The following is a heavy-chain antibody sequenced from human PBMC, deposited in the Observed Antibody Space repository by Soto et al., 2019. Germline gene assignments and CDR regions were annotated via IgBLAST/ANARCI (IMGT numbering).Heavy chain of an antibody. D-gene: IGHD3-22*01. J-gene: IGHJ4*02. V-gene: IGHV3-23*01. CDR3: AKSRYSDSSGDFYDY. CDR2: IGGSGRTT. CDR1: AFTFNNYA. Sequence: GGSLRLSCAASAFTFNNYAMSWVRQAPGKGLEWVSGIGGSGRTTYYADSVKGRFTISRDNSNNTLFLQMNSLRAEDTAVYYCAKSRYSDSSGDFYDYWGQGTLVTVS.